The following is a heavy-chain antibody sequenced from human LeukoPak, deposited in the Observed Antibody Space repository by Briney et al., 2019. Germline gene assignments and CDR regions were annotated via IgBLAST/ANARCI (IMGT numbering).Heavy chain of an antibody. CDR2: ISGNSGIV. J-gene: IGHJ5*02. CDR1: GFTFAEYA. CDR3: VKDRMATSHNGFDR. Sequence: PGRSLRLSCAASGFTFAEYAMHWVRQLPGKGLEWVSGISGNSGIVWYADSVKGRFTISRDNAKNFLYLQMNSLRSEDTALYYCVKDRMATSHNGFDRWGQGTLVIVSS. V-gene: IGHV3-9*01. D-gene: IGHD5-24*01.